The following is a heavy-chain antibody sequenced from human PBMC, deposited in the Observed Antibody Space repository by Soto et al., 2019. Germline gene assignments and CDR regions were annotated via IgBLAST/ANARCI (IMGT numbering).Heavy chain of an antibody. CDR2: ISGSGDIT. V-gene: IGHV3-23*01. Sequence: EVQLLESGGGLVQPGGSLRLSCAVSGFSFSNSAMTWVRQAPGKGLEWVSGISGSGDITYNTDSVKGRFAISRDTSKNVGDLQKRSLRAEDTAVYYWAKAPQWVLRYHDWFFDYWGQGTLFTVSS. D-gene: IGHD3-9*01. CDR1: GFSFSNSA. J-gene: IGHJ4*02. CDR3: AKAPQWVLRYHDWFFDY.